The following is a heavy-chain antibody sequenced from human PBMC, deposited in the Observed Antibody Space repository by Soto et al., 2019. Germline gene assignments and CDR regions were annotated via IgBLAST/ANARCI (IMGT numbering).Heavy chain of an antibody. V-gene: IGHV1-69*13. CDR3: ARDVARVMVSSGWYMPRIRELNWFDP. CDR1: GGTFSSYA. Sequence: SVKVSCKASGGTFSSYAISWVRQAPGQGLEWMGGIIPIFGTANYAQKFQGRVTITADESTSTAYMELSSLRSEDTAVYYCARDVARVMVSSGWYMPRIRELNWFDPWGQGTLVTVSS. D-gene: IGHD6-19*01. CDR2: IIPIFGTA. J-gene: IGHJ5*02.